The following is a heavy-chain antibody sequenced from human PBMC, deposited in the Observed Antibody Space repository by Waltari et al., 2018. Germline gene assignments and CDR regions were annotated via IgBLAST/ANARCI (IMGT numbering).Heavy chain of an antibody. D-gene: IGHD2-21*01. CDR2: VNPNSGAT. V-gene: IGHV1-8*02. CDR1: GYTFINYE. CDR3: ARGRDVFANFDYNWFDP. J-gene: IGHJ5*02. Sequence: QVQLVQSGAEVLRPGASVKVSCQASGYTFINYEINWVRQAAGQGLEWMGWVNPNSGATAYAQKFQGRITMTWDTSISTAYMEMSNLRSDDTAVFYCARGRDVFANFDYNWFDPWGQGTLVTVSS.